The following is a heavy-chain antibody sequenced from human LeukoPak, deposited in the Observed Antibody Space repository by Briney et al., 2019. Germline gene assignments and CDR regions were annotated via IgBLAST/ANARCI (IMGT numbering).Heavy chain of an antibody. D-gene: IGHD6-19*01. CDR3: AKDRGSGWTI. CDR1: GLTFGNYA. J-gene: IGHJ4*02. Sequence: GGSLRLSCTVSGLTFGNYAMSWVRQAPGKGLEWVSSISGSGGSTYYADSVKGRFTISRDNSKNTLYLQMNSLRAEDTAVYYCAKDRGSGWTIWGQGTLVTVSS. V-gene: IGHV3-23*01. CDR2: ISGSGGST.